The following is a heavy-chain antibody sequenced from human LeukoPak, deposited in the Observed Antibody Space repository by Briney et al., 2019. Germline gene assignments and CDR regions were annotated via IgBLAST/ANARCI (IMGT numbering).Heavy chain of an antibody. CDR2: IIPILGIA. CDR1: GGTFSSYA. D-gene: IGHD5-12*01. CDR3: ARGAYDYSYFDY. J-gene: IGHJ4*02. V-gene: IGHV1-69*04. Sequence: ASVKVSCKASGGTFSSYAISWVRQAPGQGFEWMGRIIPILGIANYAQKFQGRVTITADKSTSTAYMELSSLRSEDTAVYYCARGAYDYSYFDYWGQGTLVTVSS.